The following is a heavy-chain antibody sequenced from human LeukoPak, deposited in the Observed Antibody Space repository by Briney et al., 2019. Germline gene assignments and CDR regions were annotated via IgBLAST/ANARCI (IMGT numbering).Heavy chain of an antibody. Sequence: GGSLRLSCAASGFTFSSYAMHWARQAPGKGLEWVAVISYDGSNKYYADSVKGRFTISRDNAKNSLYLQMNSLRAEDTAVYYCAISSGSFFDYWGQGTLVTVSS. CDR2: ISYDGSNK. V-gene: IGHV3-30-3*01. J-gene: IGHJ4*02. CDR3: AISSGSFFDY. CDR1: GFTFSSYA. D-gene: IGHD1-26*01.